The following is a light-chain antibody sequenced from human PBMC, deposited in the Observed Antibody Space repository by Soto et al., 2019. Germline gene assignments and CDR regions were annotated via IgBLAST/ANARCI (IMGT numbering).Light chain of an antibody. V-gene: IGLV2-14*01. Sequence: QSALTQPASVSGSPGQSITIPCTGTSNDIGGYIYVSWYQHHPGRAPKLIIYGVRNRPSGVSNRFSGSKSDNTASLTISGLQAEDEATYYCSSYTSGDTLAFGGGTKVTV. CDR2: GVR. J-gene: IGLJ2*01. CDR1: SNDIGGYIY. CDR3: SSYTSGDTLA.